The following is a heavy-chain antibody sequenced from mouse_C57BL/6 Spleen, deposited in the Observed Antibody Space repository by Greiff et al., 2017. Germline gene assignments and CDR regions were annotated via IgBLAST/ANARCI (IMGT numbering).Heavy chain of an antibody. V-gene: IGHV3-6*01. Sequence: EVQLQQSGPGLVKPSQSLSLTCSVTGYSITSGYYWNWIRQFPGNKLEWMGSISYDGSNTYNPSLKNRISITRDTSKNQYFQKWNSVTTEDTATYCCARERANWNYFDYWGQGTTRTVSS. CDR2: ISYDGSN. CDR1: GYSITSGYY. CDR3: ARERANWNYFDY. D-gene: IGHD4-1*01. J-gene: IGHJ2*01.